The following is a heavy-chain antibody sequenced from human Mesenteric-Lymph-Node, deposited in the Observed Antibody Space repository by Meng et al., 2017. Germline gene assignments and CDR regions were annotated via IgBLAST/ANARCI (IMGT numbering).Heavy chain of an antibody. CDR1: GVSISSNIR. D-gene: IGHD1-26*01. CDR3: ARGKQDAWELLAY. CDR2: IDDSGST. J-gene: IGHJ4*02. V-gene: IGHV4-4*02. Sequence: QVKLQESGPGLVKPSGTLSLTCGFSGVSISSNIRWTWVRQPPGKGLEWIGDIDDSGSTNYNPSLNSRISISLDKSKNHFSLKVNSVTAADTAVYYCARGKQDAWELLAYWGQGALVTVSS.